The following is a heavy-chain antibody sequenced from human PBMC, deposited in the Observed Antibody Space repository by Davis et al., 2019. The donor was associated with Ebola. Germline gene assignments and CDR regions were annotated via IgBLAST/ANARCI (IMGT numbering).Heavy chain of an antibody. D-gene: IGHD1-14*01. CDR2: ISDGGGFT. Sequence: GESLKISCAASGFTFSSYAMSWVRQTPGKGLEWVATISDGGGFTYYADSVRGRFTISRDNLRNTLSLQMNSPRAEDTGVYYCAKERGRIYFDSWGQGTLVTVSS. CDR1: GFTFSSYA. V-gene: IGHV3-23*01. CDR3: AKERGRIYFDS. J-gene: IGHJ4*02.